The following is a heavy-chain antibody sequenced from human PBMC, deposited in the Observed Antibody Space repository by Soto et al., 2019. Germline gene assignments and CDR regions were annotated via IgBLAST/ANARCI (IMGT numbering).Heavy chain of an antibody. CDR2: ISYDGNKK. CDR1: GFTFSNYA. CDR3: ARDHDYGIYYYYGMGV. J-gene: IGHJ6*02. D-gene: IGHD4-17*01. Sequence: QVQLVESGGGVVQPGRSLRLSCAASGFTFSNYAMHWVRQAPGKGLEWVAVISYDGNKKYYADSVKGRFTISRDNSKNTLYLHMNSLRTEDTAVYYCARDHDYGIYYYYGMGVWGQGTTVTVSS. V-gene: IGHV3-30-3*01.